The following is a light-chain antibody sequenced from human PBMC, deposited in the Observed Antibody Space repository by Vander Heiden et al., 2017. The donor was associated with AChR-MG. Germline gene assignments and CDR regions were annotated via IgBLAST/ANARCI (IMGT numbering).Light chain of an antibody. J-gene: IGKJ1*01. CDR1: QSIIRS. CDR3: QQTDNFPET. Sequence: DIQMTQSPSPLSASVGDRVTITCRTSQSIIRSLNWYQQKAGKAPKLLIFGASSLQGGVPSRFSGSGSGTEFTLTMSRLQHEDFATYYCQQTDNFPETFGQRTKVDIK. CDR2: GAS. V-gene: IGKV1-39*01.